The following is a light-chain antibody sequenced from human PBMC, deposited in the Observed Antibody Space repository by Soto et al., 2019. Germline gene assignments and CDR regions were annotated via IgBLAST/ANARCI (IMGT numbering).Light chain of an antibody. CDR2: GAS. Sequence: EIVLTQSPGTLSLSPGERATLSCRASQSVRSSYLAWYQQKPGQAPRLLISGASSRAAGIPDRFSGSGSGTDFTLTISRLEPEDFAVYYCQQYDTSPGTFGQGTKVDIK. CDR1: QSVRSSY. CDR3: QQYDTSPGT. J-gene: IGKJ1*01. V-gene: IGKV3-20*01.